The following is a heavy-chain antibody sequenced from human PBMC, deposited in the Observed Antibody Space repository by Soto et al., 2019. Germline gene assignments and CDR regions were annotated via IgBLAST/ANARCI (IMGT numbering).Heavy chain of an antibody. Sequence: GGSLSLSCAASGLIFSNYRMNWVRQAPGKGLEWVACISTDGSITNYADSVKGRFTVSRDNAKNTLYLQMNSLRVEDTALYYCARDTDGLHYWGQATMVTV. CDR3: ARDTDGLHY. J-gene: IGHJ4*02. CDR1: GLIFSNYR. V-gene: IGHV3-74*01. CDR2: ISTDGSIT.